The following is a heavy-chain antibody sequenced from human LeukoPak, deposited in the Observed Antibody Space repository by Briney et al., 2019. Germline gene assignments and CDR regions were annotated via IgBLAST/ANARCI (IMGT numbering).Heavy chain of an antibody. CDR1: GFTFSSYA. CDR2: ISYDGSNK. V-gene: IGHV3-30*18. J-gene: IGHJ4*02. Sequence: GGSLRLSCAASGFTFSSYAMHWVRQAPGKGLEWVAVISYDGSNKYYADSVKGRFTISRDNSKNTLFLQMNSLRAEDTAVYYCAKPARTDYADYWGQGTLVTVSS. D-gene: IGHD1-14*01. CDR3: AKPARTDYADY.